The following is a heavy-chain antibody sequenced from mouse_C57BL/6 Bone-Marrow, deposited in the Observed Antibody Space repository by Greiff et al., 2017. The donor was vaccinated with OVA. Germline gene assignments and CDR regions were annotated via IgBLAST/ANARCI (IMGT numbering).Heavy chain of an antibody. CDR3: ARCGTRRYFDV. J-gene: IGHJ1*03. Sequence: QVQLKESGAELARPGASVKLSCKASGYTFTSYGISWVKQRTGQGLEWIGEIYPRSGNTYYNEKLKGKATLTADKSSSTAYMELRSLTSEDSAVYFCARCGTRRYFDVWGTGTTVTVSS. CDR1: GYTFTSYG. D-gene: IGHD2-14*01. V-gene: IGHV1-81*01. CDR2: IYPRSGNT.